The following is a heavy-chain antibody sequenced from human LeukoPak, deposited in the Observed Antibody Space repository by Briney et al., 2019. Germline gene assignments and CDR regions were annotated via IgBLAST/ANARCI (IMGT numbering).Heavy chain of an antibody. V-gene: IGHV4-30-4*01. Sequence: SETLSLTCTVSGGSISSGDYYWSWIRQPPGKGLEWIGYIYYSGSTYYNPSLKSRVTISVDTSKNQFSLKLSSVTAADTAVYYCARDLRAYSSSCYGAFDIWGQGTMVTVSS. J-gene: IGHJ3*02. D-gene: IGHD6-13*01. CDR2: IYYSGST. CDR1: GGSISSGDYY. CDR3: ARDLRAYSSSCYGAFDI.